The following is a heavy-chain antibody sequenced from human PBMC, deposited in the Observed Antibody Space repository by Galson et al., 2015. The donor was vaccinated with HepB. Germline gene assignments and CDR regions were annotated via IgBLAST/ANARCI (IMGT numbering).Heavy chain of an antibody. Sequence: SLRLSCAASGFIFSSFGMHWVRQAPGKGLEWVAVIWYDGSNKYYADSVKGRFTISRDNSKNTLYLQMNSLRAEDTAVYYCARRGSSSTGAFDIWGQGTMVTVSS. CDR3: ARRGSSSTGAFDI. V-gene: IGHV3-33*08. D-gene: IGHD1-26*01. J-gene: IGHJ3*02. CDR1: GFIFSSFG. CDR2: IWYDGSNK.